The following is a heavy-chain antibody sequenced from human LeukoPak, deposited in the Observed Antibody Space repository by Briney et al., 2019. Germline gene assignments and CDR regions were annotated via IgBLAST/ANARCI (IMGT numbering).Heavy chain of an antibody. V-gene: IGHV4-31*03. D-gene: IGHD3-3*02. CDR1: GGSISSGGYY. CDR3: ARGWILSIPFDY. Sequence: PSETLSLTCTVSGGSISSGGYYWSWIRQHPGKGLEWIGYIYYNGSTYYNPSLKSRVTISVDTSKNQFSLKLSSVTAADTAVYYCARGWILSIPFDYWGQGTLVTVSS. CDR2: IYYNGST. J-gene: IGHJ4*02.